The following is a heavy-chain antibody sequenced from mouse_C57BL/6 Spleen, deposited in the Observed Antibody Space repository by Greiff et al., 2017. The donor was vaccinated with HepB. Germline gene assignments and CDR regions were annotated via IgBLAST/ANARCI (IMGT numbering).Heavy chain of an antibody. Sequence: VQLQQSGPELVKPGASVKISCKASGYTFTDYYMNWVKQSHGKSLEWIGDINPNNGGTSYNQKFKGKATLTVDKSSSTAYMELRSLTSEDSAVYYCARSIYYGKRAWIAYWGQGTLVTVSA. CDR3: ARSIYYGKRAWIAY. V-gene: IGHV1-26*01. CDR2: INPNNGGT. J-gene: IGHJ3*01. CDR1: GYTFTDYY. D-gene: IGHD2-1*01.